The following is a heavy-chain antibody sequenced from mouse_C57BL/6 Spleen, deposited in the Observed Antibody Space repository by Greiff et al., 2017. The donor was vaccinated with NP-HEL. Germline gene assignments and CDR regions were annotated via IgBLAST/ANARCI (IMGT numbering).Heavy chain of an antibody. CDR1: GYTFTSYW. CDR2: IDPSDSYT. CDR3: ARGTVTTYLYYAMDY. D-gene: IGHD2-2*01. J-gene: IGHJ4*01. V-gene: IGHV1-69*01. Sequence: QVQLQQPGAELVMPGASVKLSCKASGYTFTSYWMHWVKQRPGQGLEWIGEIDPSDSYTNYNQKFKGKSTLTVDKSSSTAYMQLSSLTSEDSAVYYCARGTVTTYLYYAMDYWGQGTSVTVSS.